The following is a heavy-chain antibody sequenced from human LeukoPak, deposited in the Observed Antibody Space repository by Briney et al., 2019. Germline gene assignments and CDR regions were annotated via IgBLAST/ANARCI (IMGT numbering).Heavy chain of an antibody. CDR2: IYSGGST. J-gene: IGHJ6*03. CDR1: GFTVSSNY. CDR3: AREVEDDYSIYYYYYMDV. D-gene: IGHD4-11*01. V-gene: IGHV3-53*01. Sequence: GGSLRLSCAASGFTVSSNYMSWVRQAPGKGLEWVSVIYSGGSTYCADSVKGRFTISRDNSKNTLYLQMNSLRAEDTAVYYCAREVEDDYSIYYYYYMDVWGKGTTVTVSS.